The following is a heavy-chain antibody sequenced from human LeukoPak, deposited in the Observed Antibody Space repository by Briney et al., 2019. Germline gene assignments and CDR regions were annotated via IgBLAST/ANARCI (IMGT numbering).Heavy chain of an antibody. V-gene: IGHV4-34*01. Sequence: SETLSLTCTVSGGSISSYYWSWIRQPPGKGLEWIGEINHSGSTNYNPSLKSRVTISVDTSKNQFSLKLSSVTAADTAVYYCARAQRHYPYYYDSSGYYTPWFYWGQGTLVTVSS. CDR1: GGSISSYY. J-gene: IGHJ4*02. D-gene: IGHD3-22*01. CDR3: ARAQRHYPYYYDSSGYYTPWFY. CDR2: INHSGST.